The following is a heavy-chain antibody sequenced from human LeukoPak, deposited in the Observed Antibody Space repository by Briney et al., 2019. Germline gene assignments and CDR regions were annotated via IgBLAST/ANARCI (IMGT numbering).Heavy chain of an antibody. J-gene: IGHJ3*01. CDR3: AKDPNGDYVGAFDG. V-gene: IGHV3-23*01. CDR2: ITVNGGGI. Sequence: GGSLRLSCAPSGFTINIYAMTWVRQAPGKGLEWVSSITVNGGGISYADSVKGRFTISRDNSKNTLYLQMSSLRAEDTAVYYCAKDPNGDYVGAFDGWDRGTRVTVSS. D-gene: IGHD4-17*01. CDR1: GFTINIYA.